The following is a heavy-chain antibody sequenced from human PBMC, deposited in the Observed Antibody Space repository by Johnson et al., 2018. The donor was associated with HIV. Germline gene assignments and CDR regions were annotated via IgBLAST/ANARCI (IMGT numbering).Heavy chain of an antibody. Sequence: QLLESGGDLVQPGGSLRLSCAASGFSFSTNWMTWVRQAPGKGLEWVASIRQDGIEKYYADSVKGRFTLSRDNAKNTLYLQMNSLRAEDTAVYYCASSQLWWAPDDAFDIWSQVTMGTVSS. CDR3: ASSQLWWAPDDAFDI. J-gene: IGHJ3*02. CDR2: IRQDGIEK. CDR1: GFSFSTNW. D-gene: IGHD2-21*01. V-gene: IGHV3-7*02.